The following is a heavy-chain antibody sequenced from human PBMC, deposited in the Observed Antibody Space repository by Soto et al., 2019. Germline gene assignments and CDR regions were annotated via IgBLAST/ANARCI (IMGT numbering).Heavy chain of an antibody. CDR1: GFTFSSYG. CDR2: ISYDGSNK. V-gene: IGHV3-30*18. CDR3: AKSDYYYGMDV. J-gene: IGHJ6*02. Sequence: GGSLRLSCAASGFTFSSYGMHWVRQAPGKGLEWVAVISYDGSNKYYADSVKGRFTISRDNSKNTLYLQTNSLRAEDTAVYYCAKSDYYYGMDVWGQGTTVTVSS.